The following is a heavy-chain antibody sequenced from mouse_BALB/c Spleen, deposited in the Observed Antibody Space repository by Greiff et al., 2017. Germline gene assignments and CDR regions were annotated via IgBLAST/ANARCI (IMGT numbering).Heavy chain of an antibody. J-gene: IGHJ2*01. CDR1: GFTFSSYA. Sequence: EVMLVESGGGLVKPGGSLKLSCAASGFTFSSYAMSWVRQTPEKRLEWVASISSGGSTYYPDSVKGRFTISRDNARNILYLQMSSLRSEDTAMYYCARGGITTARAYYFDYWGQGTTLTVSS. CDR3: ARGGITTARAYYFDY. V-gene: IGHV5-6-5*01. CDR2: ISSGGST. D-gene: IGHD1-2*01.